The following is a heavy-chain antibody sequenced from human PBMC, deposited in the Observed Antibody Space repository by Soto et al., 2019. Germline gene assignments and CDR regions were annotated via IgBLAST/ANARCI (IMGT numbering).Heavy chain of an antibody. Sequence: PSETLSLTGSVSGGSISRYYWSWIRQPPGRGLEWIGNIFSSGTTNYNPSLKSRVTISVDTSKNQVSLILNAVTAADTAVYYCAREYYDFWSVTYSYYGMDVWGHGNTVTVSS. V-gene: IGHV4-59*01. J-gene: IGHJ6*02. D-gene: IGHD3-3*01. CDR3: AREYYDFWSVTYSYYGMDV. CDR1: GGSISRYY. CDR2: IFSSGTT.